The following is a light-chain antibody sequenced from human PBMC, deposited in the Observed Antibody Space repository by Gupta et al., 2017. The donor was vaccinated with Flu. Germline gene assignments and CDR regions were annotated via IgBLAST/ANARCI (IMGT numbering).Light chain of an antibody. V-gene: IGKV3-20*01. Sequence: ERVTRSCRAGESVNRNHLAWYQQKPGQAPRLLRYGTSNRAPGIPDRFSGGGSGTDVTLTIDRLEPEDSALFYCHHYGTSPYTFGQGTKLEIK. CDR2: GTS. CDR3: HHYGTSPYT. J-gene: IGKJ2*01. CDR1: ESVNRNH.